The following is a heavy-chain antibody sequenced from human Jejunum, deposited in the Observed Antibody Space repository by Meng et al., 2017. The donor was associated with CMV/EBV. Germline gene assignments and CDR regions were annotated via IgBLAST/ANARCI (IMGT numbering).Heavy chain of an antibody. D-gene: IGHD3-3*01. Sequence: GISSTHYVMNWIRQAPGKGREWVATINQDGSERLYVASVKGRFTISRDNAKNSLYLQMNGLSAEDTSFYYWTRDHHYDFYFFSAVVWGQGITVTVSS. V-gene: IGHV3-7*01. CDR3: TRDHHYDFYFFSAVV. CDR1: GISSTHYV. CDR2: INQDGSER. J-gene: IGHJ6*02.